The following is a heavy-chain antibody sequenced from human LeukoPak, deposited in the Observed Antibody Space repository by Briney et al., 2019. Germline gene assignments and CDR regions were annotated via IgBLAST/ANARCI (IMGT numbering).Heavy chain of an antibody. D-gene: IGHD3-10*01. CDR3: ARAVVRGVNNWYYFDY. CDR1: GFTFDDYG. CDR2: INWNGGST. J-gene: IGHJ4*02. Sequence: GGSLRLSCAASGFTFDDYGMSWVRQAPGKGLEWVSGINWNGGSTGYADSVKGRFTISRDNAKNSLYLQMNSLRAEDTALYYCARAVVRGVNNWYYFDYWGQGTLVTVSS. V-gene: IGHV3-20*04.